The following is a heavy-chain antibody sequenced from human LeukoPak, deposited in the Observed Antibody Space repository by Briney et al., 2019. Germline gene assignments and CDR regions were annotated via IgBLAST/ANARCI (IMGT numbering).Heavy chain of an antibody. CDR2: TYYRSKGYN. CDR3: ASPGLDTEGAFDI. Sequence: SQTLSLTCAISGDSVSSNSAAWNWIRQSPSRGLEWLGRTYYRSKGYNDYAVSVKSRITINPDTPKNQFSLPLNSVTPEDPAVYYCASPGLDTEGAFDIWGQGTMVTVSS. V-gene: IGHV6-1*01. D-gene: IGHD5-18*01. J-gene: IGHJ3*02. CDR1: GDSVSSNSAA.